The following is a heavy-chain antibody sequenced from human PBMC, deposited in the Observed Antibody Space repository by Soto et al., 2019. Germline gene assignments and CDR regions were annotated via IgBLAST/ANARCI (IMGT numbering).Heavy chain of an antibody. J-gene: IGHJ4*02. CDR3: AKDQTSRPFDY. V-gene: IGHV3-23*01. CDR1: GFTFSSYA. CDR2: ISSSGGTT. Sequence: GGSLRLSCAASGFTFSSYAMSWVRQAPGKGLEWVSVISSSGGTTYYADSVKGRFTISRDNSKNTLYLQMNSLRAEDTAVYYCAKDQTSRPFDYWGQGTLVTVSS.